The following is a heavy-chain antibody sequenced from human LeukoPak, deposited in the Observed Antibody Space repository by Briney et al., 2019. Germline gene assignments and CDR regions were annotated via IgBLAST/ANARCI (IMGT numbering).Heavy chain of an antibody. CDR1: GYSISSGYY. J-gene: IGHJ3*02. CDR3: ARDLLHRGYAFDS. Sequence: SETLSLTCTVSGYSISSGYYWGWIRQPPGKGLECIGTMYHSGSTFYNPSLKSRVTISVDTSKNQFSLKLSSVTAADTAVYFCARDLLHRGYAFDSWGQGTMVIVSS. D-gene: IGHD5-12*01. V-gene: IGHV4-38-2*02. CDR2: MYHSGST.